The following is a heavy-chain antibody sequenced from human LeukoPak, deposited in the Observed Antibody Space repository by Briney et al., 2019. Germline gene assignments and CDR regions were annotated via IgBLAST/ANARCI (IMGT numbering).Heavy chain of an antibody. Sequence: PGGSLRLSCAASGFTFSDYYMSWIRQAPGKGLEWVSYISSSSSYTNYADSVKGRFTISRDNAKNSLYLQMNSLRAEDTAVYYCARDLSPYGDYALYYYYYGMDVWGQGTTVTVSS. CDR3: ARDLSPYGDYALYYYYYGMDV. CDR1: GFTFSDYY. V-gene: IGHV3-11*06. CDR2: ISSSSSYT. J-gene: IGHJ6*02. D-gene: IGHD4-17*01.